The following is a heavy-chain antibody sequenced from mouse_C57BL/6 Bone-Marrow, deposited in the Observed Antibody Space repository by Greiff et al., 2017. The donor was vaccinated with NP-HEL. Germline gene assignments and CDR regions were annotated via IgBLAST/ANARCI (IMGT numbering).Heavy chain of an antibody. CDR1: GYTFTDYN. V-gene: IGHV1-22*01. Sequence: VQLKQSGPELVKPGASVKMSCKASGYTFTDYNMHWVKQSHGKSLEWIGYINPNNGGTSYNQKFKGKATLTVNKSSSTAYMELRSLTSEDSAVYYCARSITTVVDAYWGQGTLVTVSA. D-gene: IGHD1-1*01. CDR2: INPNNGGT. J-gene: IGHJ3*01. CDR3: ARSITTVVDAY.